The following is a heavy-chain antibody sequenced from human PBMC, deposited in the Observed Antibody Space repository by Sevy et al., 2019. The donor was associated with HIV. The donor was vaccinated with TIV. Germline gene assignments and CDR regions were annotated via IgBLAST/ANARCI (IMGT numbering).Heavy chain of an antibody. J-gene: IGHJ6*02. CDR3: ARDIYYDSSGYYSKNSDHYYYYYGMDV. CDR2: ISYDGSNK. D-gene: IGHD3-22*01. Sequence: GGSLRLSCAASGFTFSSYAMHWVRQAPGKGLEWVAVISYDGSNKYYADSVKGRFTISRDNSKNTLYLQMNSLRAGDKAVYYCARDIYYDSSGYYSKNSDHYYYYYGMDVWGQGTTVTVSS. CDR1: GFTFSSYA. V-gene: IGHV3-30*04.